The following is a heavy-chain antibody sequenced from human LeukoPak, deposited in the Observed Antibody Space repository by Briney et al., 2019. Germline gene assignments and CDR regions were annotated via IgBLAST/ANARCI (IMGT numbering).Heavy chain of an antibody. V-gene: IGHV1-18*01. Sequence: ASVKVSCKASGYTFTSYGISWVRQAPGQGLEWMGWISAYNGNTNYAQKLQGRVTMTADTSTSTAYMELRSLRSDDTAVYYCARVTGYMIEDYFDYWGQGTLVTVSS. CDR2: ISAYNGNT. CDR3: ARVTGYMIEDYFDY. J-gene: IGHJ4*02. D-gene: IGHD3-22*01. CDR1: GYTFTSYG.